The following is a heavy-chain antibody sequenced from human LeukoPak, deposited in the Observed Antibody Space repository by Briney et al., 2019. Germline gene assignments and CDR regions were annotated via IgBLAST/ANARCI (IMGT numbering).Heavy chain of an antibody. CDR3: AKTTTGYSSGRFPGWPVDY. CDR2: IFGSGGST. CDR1: GFTFSSYA. V-gene: IGHV3-23*01. D-gene: IGHD6-19*01. J-gene: IGHJ4*02. Sequence: GGSLRLTCAASGFTFSSYAMYWVRQAPGKGLEWVSGIFGSGGSTHYADSVKGRFTISRDNSKNTVYLQTNSLRAEDTAVYYCAKTTTGYSSGRFPGWPVDYWGQGTLVTVSS.